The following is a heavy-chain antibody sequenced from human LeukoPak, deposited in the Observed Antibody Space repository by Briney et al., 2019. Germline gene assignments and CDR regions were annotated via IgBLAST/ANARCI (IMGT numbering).Heavy chain of an antibody. CDR3: AKDLGYYGSGSYFHY. J-gene: IGHJ4*02. CDR1: GFTFSSYA. Sequence: GSLRLSCAASGFTFSSYAMSWVRQAPGKGLEWVSAISGSGGSTYYADSVKGRFTISRDNSKNTLYLQMNSLRAEDTAVYYCAKDLGYYGSGSYFHYWGQGTLVTVSS. D-gene: IGHD3-10*01. V-gene: IGHV3-23*01. CDR2: ISGSGGST.